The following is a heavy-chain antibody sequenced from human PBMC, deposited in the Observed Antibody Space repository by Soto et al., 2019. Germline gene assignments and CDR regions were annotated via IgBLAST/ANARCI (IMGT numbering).Heavy chain of an antibody. CDR1: GFTFSSYG. CDR3: AKSLLIGGYSYGDVDY. J-gene: IGHJ4*02. Sequence: LRLSCAASGFTFSSYGMHWVRQAPGKGLEWVAVISYDGSNKYYADSVKGRFTISRDNSKNTLYLQMNSLRAEDTAVYYCAKSLLIGGYSYGDVDYWGQGTLVTVSS. D-gene: IGHD5-18*01. V-gene: IGHV3-30*18. CDR2: ISYDGSNK.